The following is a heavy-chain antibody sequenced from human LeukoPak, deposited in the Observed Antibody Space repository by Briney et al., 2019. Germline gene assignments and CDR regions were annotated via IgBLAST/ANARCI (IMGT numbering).Heavy chain of an antibody. Sequence: PGGSLRLSCAASGLSVSTNYMSWVRQAPGKGLEWVSFIYSDGRTDYADSVKGRFTISRDNSKNTLYLQMNSLRVEDTAVYYCARAFDWTGQPPRDAFDIWGQGTMVTVSS. J-gene: IGHJ3*02. CDR3: ARAFDWTGQPPRDAFDI. D-gene: IGHD3-9*01. CDR2: IYSDGRT. CDR1: GLSVSTNY. V-gene: IGHV3-53*01.